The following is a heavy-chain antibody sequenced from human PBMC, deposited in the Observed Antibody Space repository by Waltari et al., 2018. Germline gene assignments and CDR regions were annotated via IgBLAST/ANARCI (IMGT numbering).Heavy chain of an antibody. J-gene: IGHJ4*02. CDR3: ARHRRSIAATNDY. V-gene: IGHV4-38-2*01. D-gene: IGHD6-6*01. Sequence: QVQLQESGPGLVKPSETLSLTCAVSGYSISSGYYWGWIRQPPGKGLEWIGSIYHSGDTYTNPSLKSLITISVDTSKNQFSLKLGSVTAADTAVYYCARHRRSIAATNDYWGQGTLVTVSS. CDR2: IYHSGDT. CDR1: GYSISSGYY.